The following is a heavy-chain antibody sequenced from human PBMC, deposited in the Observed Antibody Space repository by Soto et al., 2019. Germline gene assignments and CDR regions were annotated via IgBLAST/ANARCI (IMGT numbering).Heavy chain of an antibody. CDR3: ARRRSGPTFFDY. CDR1: GVSISSYY. J-gene: IGHJ4*02. D-gene: IGHD3-10*01. CDR2: IYYSGST. Sequence: TSETLSLTCTVSGVSISSYYWSWIRQPPGKGLEWIGFIYYSGSTNYNPSLKSRVTISVDTSKNQFSLNLSSVTAADTAVYYCARRRSGPTFFDYWGQGTLVTVSS. V-gene: IGHV4-59*08.